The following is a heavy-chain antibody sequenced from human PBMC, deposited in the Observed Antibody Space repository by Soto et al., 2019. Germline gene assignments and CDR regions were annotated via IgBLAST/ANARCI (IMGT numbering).Heavy chain of an antibody. V-gene: IGHV3-33*01. CDR1: GFTLRSYG. J-gene: IGHJ6*02. CDR2: IWYDGSNK. D-gene: IGHD5-18*01. CDR3: ARDASYVPYYYYYYGMDV. Sequence: PGGSLGLFCSASGFTLRSYGMRWVRQAPVKGLEWVAVIWYDGSNKYYADSVKGRFTISRDNSKNTLYLQMNSLRAEDTAVYYCARDASYVPYYYYYYGMDVWGQGNTVTVSS.